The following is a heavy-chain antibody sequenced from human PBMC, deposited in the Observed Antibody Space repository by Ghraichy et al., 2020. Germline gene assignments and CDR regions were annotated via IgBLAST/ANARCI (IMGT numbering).Heavy chain of an antibody. CDR1: GFTFSSYA. Sequence: GESLNISCVASGFTFSSYAMSWVRQAPGKGLEWVSGISGSGDNTYYADSVKGRFTISRDNSKNTLYLQMNSLRAEDTAVYYCAKDLRATINPIFDYWGQGTLVTVSS. CDR3: AKDLRATINPIFDY. J-gene: IGHJ4*02. CDR2: ISGSGDNT. D-gene: IGHD5-12*01. V-gene: IGHV3-23*01.